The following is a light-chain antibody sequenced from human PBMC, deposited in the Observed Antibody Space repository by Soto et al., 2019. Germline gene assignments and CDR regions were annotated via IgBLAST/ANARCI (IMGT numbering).Light chain of an antibody. CDR2: DAS. Sequence: VLIKSPATLSLSQGCRSRWSRWPSLSVSSYLAWYQQKPGQPPRLLIYDASNRATGIPARFSGSGSGTDFTLYVCGLGPEDVALYRCQKRSDRPLTFGQGTKVDIK. CDR3: QKRSDRPLT. J-gene: IGKJ1*01. CDR1: LSVSSY. V-gene: IGKV3-11*01.